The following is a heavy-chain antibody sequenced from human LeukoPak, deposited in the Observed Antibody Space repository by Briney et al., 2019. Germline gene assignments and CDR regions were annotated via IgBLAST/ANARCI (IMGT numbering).Heavy chain of an antibody. V-gene: IGHV4-39*01. CDR3: AIGYSSGWYYFDY. J-gene: IGHJ4*02. CDR1: GGSISSSSYY. D-gene: IGHD6-19*01. CDR2: IYYSGST. Sequence: SETLSLTCTVSGGSISSSSYYWGWIRQPPGKGLEWLGSIYYSGSTYYNPSLKSRVTISVDTSKNQFSLKLSSVTAADTAVYYCAIGYSSGWYYFDYWGQGTLVTVSS.